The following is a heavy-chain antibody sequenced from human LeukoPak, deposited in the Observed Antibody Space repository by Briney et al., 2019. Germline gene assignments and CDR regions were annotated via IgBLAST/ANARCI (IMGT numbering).Heavy chain of an antibody. CDR1: GGSISSYY. J-gene: IGHJ5*01. D-gene: IGHD3-16*01. CDR3: ARSYDTDAYHNNWFDS. CDR2: IYYSGTT. V-gene: IGHV4-59*08. Sequence: SETLSLTCSVSGGSISSYYWSWIRQSPGKGPEWIGYIYYSGTTNYNPSLKSRVTISVDTSRQQFSLKLSSVTAADTAVYYCARSYDTDAYHNNWFDSWGQGTLVTVSS.